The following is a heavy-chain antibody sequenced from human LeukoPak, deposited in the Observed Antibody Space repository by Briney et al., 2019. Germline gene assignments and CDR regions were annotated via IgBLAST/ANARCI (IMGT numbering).Heavy chain of an antibody. Sequence: ASVEVSCKASGYTFTGYYMHWVRQAPGQGLEWMGWISPNSGDTNYAQKFQGRVTMTRDTSISRAYMELSRLRSDDTAVYYCARDFTVGGELPSDYWGQGTLVTVSS. J-gene: IGHJ4*02. V-gene: IGHV1-2*02. CDR3: ARDFTVGGELPSDY. CDR1: GYTFTGYY. CDR2: ISPNSGDT. D-gene: IGHD3-16*01.